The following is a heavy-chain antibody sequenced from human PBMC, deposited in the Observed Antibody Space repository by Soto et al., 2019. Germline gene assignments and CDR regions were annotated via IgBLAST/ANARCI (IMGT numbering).Heavy chain of an antibody. CDR3: AKDPYSSSSPNWFDP. V-gene: IGHV3-23*01. D-gene: IGHD6-6*01. CDR1: GFTFSSYA. Sequence: EVQLLESGGGLVQPGGSLRLSCAASGFTFSSYAMSWVRQAPGKGLEWVSAISGSGGSTYYADSVKGRFTISRDNSKNTLYLHMNSLRAEDTAVYYCAKDPYSSSSPNWFDPWGQGTLVTV. CDR2: ISGSGGST. J-gene: IGHJ5*02.